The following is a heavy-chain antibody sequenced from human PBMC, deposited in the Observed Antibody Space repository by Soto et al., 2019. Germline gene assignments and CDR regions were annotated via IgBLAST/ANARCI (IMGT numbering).Heavy chain of an antibody. CDR2: IYHAGSV. Sequence: PSETLSLTCAVSGYSIASGYYWAWIRQSPGKGLWWIGSIYHAGSVYYNPSLNSRVAVSLDTSKNHFSLKLTSVTAADTAVYYCARTFDYYGMDVWGQGTTVTVSS. J-gene: IGHJ6*02. V-gene: IGHV4-38-2*01. CDR3: ARTFDYYGMDV. CDR1: GYSIASGYY.